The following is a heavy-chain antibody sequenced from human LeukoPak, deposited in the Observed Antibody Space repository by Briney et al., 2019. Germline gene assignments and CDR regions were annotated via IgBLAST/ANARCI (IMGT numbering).Heavy chain of an antibody. Sequence: PGRTLRLSCAASGFTFSSYGMHWVRQAPGKGLEWVAVISYDGSNKYYADSVKGRFTISRDNAKNSLYLQMNSLRAEDTAVYYCARGGPIQLWSIDYWGQGTLVIVSS. D-gene: IGHD5-18*01. CDR3: ARGGPIQLWSIDY. CDR2: ISYDGSNK. CDR1: GFTFSSYG. J-gene: IGHJ4*02. V-gene: IGHV3-30*03.